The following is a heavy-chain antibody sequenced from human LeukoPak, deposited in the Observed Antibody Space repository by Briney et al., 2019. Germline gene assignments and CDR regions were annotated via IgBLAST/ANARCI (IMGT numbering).Heavy chain of an antibody. V-gene: IGHV4-59*13. Sequence: SETLSLTCTVSGASISDYYWSWIRQPPGQGLEWIGYVFDSGGANYNPSLKSRVTISVDTSKNQFSVKLGSVTAADTAVYYCAREGGPYRPLDYSGQGTLVTVAS. CDR2: VFDSGGA. CDR1: GASISDYY. J-gene: IGHJ4*02. CDR3: AREGGPYRPLDY.